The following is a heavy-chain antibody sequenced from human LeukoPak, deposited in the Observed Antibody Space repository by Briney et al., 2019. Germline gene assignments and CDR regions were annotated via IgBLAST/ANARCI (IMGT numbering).Heavy chain of an antibody. D-gene: IGHD4-17*01. J-gene: IGHJ4*02. CDR3: ARALTTVTTPAGY. V-gene: IGHV3-9*03. CDR2: ISWNSGSI. Sequence: PGGSLRLSCAASGFTFDDYAMHWVRQAPGKGLEWVSGISWNSGSIGYADSVKGRFTISRDNAKNSLYLQMNSLRAEDMALYYCARALTTVTTPAGYWGQGTLVTVSS. CDR1: GFTFDDYA.